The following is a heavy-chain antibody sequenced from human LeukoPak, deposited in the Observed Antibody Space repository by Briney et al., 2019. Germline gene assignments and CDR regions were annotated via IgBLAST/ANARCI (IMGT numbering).Heavy chain of an antibody. D-gene: IGHD3-22*01. Sequence: QAGGSLRPSCAASGFTFSGSAMHWVRQASGKGLEWVGRIRSKANSYATAYAASVKGRFTISRDDSKNTAYLQMNSLKTEDTAVYYCTSTQYYYDSVRAFDIWGQGTMVTVSS. CDR2: IRSKANSYAT. V-gene: IGHV3-73*01. J-gene: IGHJ3*02. CDR3: TSTQYYYDSVRAFDI. CDR1: GFTFSGSA.